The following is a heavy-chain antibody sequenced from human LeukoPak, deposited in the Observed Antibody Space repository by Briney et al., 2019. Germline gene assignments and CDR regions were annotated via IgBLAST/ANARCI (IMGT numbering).Heavy chain of an antibody. Sequence: GGSLRLSCACSGFTFSNSWMHWVRQVPGKGVVWVSRLDTDGGSTAYADSVKGRFTISRDNAKSTLYLEMNSLRPEDTAVYYCARAYEFGNWFDHWGQGTLVTVSS. D-gene: IGHD3-3*01. CDR3: ARAYEFGNWFDH. J-gene: IGHJ5*02. CDR1: GFTFSNSW. V-gene: IGHV3-74*01. CDR2: LDTDGGST.